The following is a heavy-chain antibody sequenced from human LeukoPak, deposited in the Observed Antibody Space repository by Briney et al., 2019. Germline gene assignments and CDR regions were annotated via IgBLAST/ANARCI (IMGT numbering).Heavy chain of an antibody. CDR1: GYSFTSYW. Sequence: GESLKISCKGSGYSFTSYWIGWVRQMPGKGLEWMGNIYPSDSDTRYSPSFQGQVTISADKSISTAYLHWSSLKASDTAMYYCAVKGYSGYDNSWFDSWGQGTLVTVSS. D-gene: IGHD5-12*01. CDR2: IYPSDSDT. J-gene: IGHJ5*01. V-gene: IGHV5-51*01. CDR3: AVKGYSGYDNSWFDS.